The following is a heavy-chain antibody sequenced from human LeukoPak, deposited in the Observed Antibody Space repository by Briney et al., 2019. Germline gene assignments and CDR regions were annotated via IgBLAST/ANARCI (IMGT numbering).Heavy chain of an antibody. CDR2: INHSGST. Sequence: PSETLSLTCAVYGGSFSGYYWSWIRQPPGKGLEWIGEINHSGSTNYSPSLKSRVTISVDTSKNRFSLKLSSVTAADTAVYYCARGRIQLWNYNWFDPWGQGTLVTVSS. CDR3: ARGRIQLWNYNWFDP. V-gene: IGHV4-34*01. J-gene: IGHJ5*02. D-gene: IGHD5-18*01. CDR1: GGSFSGYY.